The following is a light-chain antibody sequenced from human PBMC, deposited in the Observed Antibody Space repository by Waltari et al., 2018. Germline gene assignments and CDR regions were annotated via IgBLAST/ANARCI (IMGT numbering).Light chain of an antibody. CDR1: QGIRNY. CDR2: DAS. Sequence: DIQMTQSPSSLSASLGDRVTITCRASQGIRNYLAWSQQKPGKAPKSLIYDASSWQSGVSSKFSGSGFGTDFTLTITSLQPEDFATYYCQQYHSFPITFGQGTRLEIK. CDR3: QQYHSFPIT. J-gene: IGKJ5*01. V-gene: IGKV1-16*02.